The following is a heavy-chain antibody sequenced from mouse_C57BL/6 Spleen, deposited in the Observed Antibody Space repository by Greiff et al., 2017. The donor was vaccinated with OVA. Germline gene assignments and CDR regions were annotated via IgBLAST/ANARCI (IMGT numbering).Heavy chain of an antibody. V-gene: IGHV2-9-1*01. CDR3: ARSNYDYDRGVYAMDY. D-gene: IGHD2-4*01. CDR1: GFSLTSYA. Sequence: VKLVESGPGLVAPSQSLSITCTVSGFSLTSYAISWVRQPPGKGLEWLGVIWTGGGTNYNSALKSRLSISKDNSKSQVFLKMNSLQTDDTARYYCARSNYDYDRGVYAMDYWGQGTSVTVSS. CDR2: IWTGGGT. J-gene: IGHJ4*01.